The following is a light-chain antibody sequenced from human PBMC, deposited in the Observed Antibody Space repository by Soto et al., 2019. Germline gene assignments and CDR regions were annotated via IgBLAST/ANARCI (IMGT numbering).Light chain of an antibody. V-gene: IGLV4-69*01. Sequence: QSVLTQSPSASASLGASVKLTCTLSSGHSSYAIAWHQQQPEKGPRYLMKVNSDGSHSKGDGIPDRFSGSSSGAERYLTISSLQSEDEADYYCQTWGSGTSYVFGTGTKVTVL. J-gene: IGLJ1*01. CDR2: VNSDGSH. CDR3: QTWGSGTSYV. CDR1: SGHSSYA.